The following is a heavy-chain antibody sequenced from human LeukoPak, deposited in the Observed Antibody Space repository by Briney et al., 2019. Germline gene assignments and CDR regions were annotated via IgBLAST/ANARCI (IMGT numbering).Heavy chain of an antibody. CDR1: GDSVSSNSAA. V-gene: IGHV6-1*01. J-gene: IGHJ6*02. CDR2: TYYRSKWYI. D-gene: IGHD3-22*01. Sequence: SRTLSLTCAISGDSVSSNSAAWTWIRQSPSRGLEWLGRTYYRSKWYIDYAVSVKRRITINPDTSKNQFSVQLNSVTPEDTAVYYCAREGLYGMDVWGQGTTVTASS. CDR3: AREGLYGMDV.